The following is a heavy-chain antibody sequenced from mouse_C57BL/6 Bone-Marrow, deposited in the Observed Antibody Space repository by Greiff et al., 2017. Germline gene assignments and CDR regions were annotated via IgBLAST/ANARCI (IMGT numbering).Heavy chain of an antibody. Sequence: VQLQQSGAELARPGASVTLSCKDSGYTFPSYGISWVKQRTGQVLEWIGEIYPRSGNTYYNEKFKGKATLTADKSSSTAYMELRSLTSEDSAVYFCSRRNYSSTNWYFDVWGTGTTVTVSS. V-gene: IGHV1-81*01. CDR3: SRRNYSSTNWYFDV. CDR2: IYPRSGNT. D-gene: IGHD1-1*01. J-gene: IGHJ1*03. CDR1: GYTFPSYG.